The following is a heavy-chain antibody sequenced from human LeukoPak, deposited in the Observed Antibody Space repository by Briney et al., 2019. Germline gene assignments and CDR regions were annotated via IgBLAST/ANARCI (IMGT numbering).Heavy chain of an antibody. V-gene: IGHV3-30-3*01. Sequence: PGGSLRLSCAASGFTFSSYAMHWVRQAPGKGLEWVAVISYDGSNKYYADSVKGRFTISRDNSKNTLYLQMNSLRAEDTAVYYCARDVQWLFDGMDVWGQGTTVTVSS. CDR1: GFTFSSYA. J-gene: IGHJ6*02. CDR2: ISYDGSNK. D-gene: IGHD5-24*01. CDR3: ARDVQWLFDGMDV.